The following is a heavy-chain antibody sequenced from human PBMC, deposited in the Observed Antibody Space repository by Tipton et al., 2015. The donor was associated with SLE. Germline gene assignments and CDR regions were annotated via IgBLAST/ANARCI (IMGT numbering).Heavy chain of an antibody. Sequence: TLSLTCSVSGGSISSNYWIWIRQPPGKGLEWIGYVYYGGSTNYNPSLKSRVTISIDTSKNQFSLKLNSVTAADTAVYYCARDSLGFDYWGQGTLVTVSS. CDR3: ARDSLGFDY. V-gene: IGHV4-59*12. D-gene: IGHD7-27*01. J-gene: IGHJ4*02. CDR2: VYYGGST. CDR1: GGSISSNY.